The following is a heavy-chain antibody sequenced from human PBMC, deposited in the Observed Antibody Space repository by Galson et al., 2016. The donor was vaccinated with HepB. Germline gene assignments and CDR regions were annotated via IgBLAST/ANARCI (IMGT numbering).Heavy chain of an antibody. D-gene: IGHD3-16*02. V-gene: IGHV1-46*01. CDR1: GYTLTSYY. Sequence: SVKVSCKASGYTLTSYYMNWVRQAPGQGLEWMGLINPSGGGTNYAQNFRGRVTMTRDTSTNTVYMELSSLRSDDTAVYYCARALPFRLGELSSRGLDYWGQGTLVTVS. CDR3: ARALPFRLGELSSRGLDY. CDR2: INPSGGGT. J-gene: IGHJ4*02.